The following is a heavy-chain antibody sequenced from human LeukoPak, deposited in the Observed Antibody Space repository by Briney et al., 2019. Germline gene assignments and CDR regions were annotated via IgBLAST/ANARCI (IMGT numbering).Heavy chain of an antibody. CDR1: GGSFSGYY. J-gene: IGHJ4*02. CDR2: INHSGST. V-gene: IGHV4-34*01. CDR3: ATLSTGTGYFDS. D-gene: IGHD2/OR15-2a*01. Sequence: SETLSLTCAVYGGSFSGYYWSWIRQPPGKGLEWIGEINHSGSTYYNPSLKSRATISVDTSKNQFSLKLSSVTAADTAVYYCATLSTGTGYFDSWGQGTLVTVSS.